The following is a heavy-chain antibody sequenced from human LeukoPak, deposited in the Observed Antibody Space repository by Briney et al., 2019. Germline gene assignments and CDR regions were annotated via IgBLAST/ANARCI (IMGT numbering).Heavy chain of an antibody. D-gene: IGHD6-19*01. J-gene: IGHJ5*02. CDR1: GFTLSSYS. CDR3: ARDSGHSSGWYWFDP. V-gene: IGHV3-21*01. CDR2: ITISGSYI. Sequence: PGGSLRLSCAASGFTLSSYSMNWVHQAPGKGLEWVSSITISGSYIYYADSVKGRFTISRDNAKNSLYLQLNSLRAEDTAVYYCARDSGHSSGWYWFDPWGQGTLVTVSS.